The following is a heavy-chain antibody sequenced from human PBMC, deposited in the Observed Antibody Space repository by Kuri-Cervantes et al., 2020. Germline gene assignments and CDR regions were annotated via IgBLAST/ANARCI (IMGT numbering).Heavy chain of an antibody. CDR2: INHSGST. Sequence: SETLSLSCAVYGGSFSGYYWSWIRQPPGKGLEWIGEINHSGSTNYNPSLKSRVTISVDTSKNQFSLKLSSVAAADTAVYYCARRSMVRGVDYWGQGTLVTVPQ. J-gene: IGHJ4*02. D-gene: IGHD3-10*01. V-gene: IGHV4-34*01. CDR3: ARRSMVRGVDY. CDR1: GGSFSGYY.